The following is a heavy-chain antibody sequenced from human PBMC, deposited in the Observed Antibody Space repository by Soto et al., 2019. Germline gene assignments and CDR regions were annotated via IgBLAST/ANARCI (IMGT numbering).Heavy chain of an antibody. J-gene: IGHJ4*02. V-gene: IGHV3-21*01. CDR1: RFTFSLYS. CDR3: VRARSTDSRPDY. Sequence: PGGSLRLSSAASRFTFSLYSMIWVRQAPGKGLEWVASITSSSSYIYYEDSLKGRFTISRDNAKNSLFLQLDSLRAEDTGVYFCVRARSTDSRPDYWGQGTLVTVSS. D-gene: IGHD3-22*01. CDR2: ITSSSSYI.